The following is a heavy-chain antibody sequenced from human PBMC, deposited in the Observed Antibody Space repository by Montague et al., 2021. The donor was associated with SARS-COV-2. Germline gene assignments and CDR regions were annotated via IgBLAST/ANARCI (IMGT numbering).Heavy chain of an antibody. Sequence: SETLSLTCTVSSASVGSSDWGFVRQSPWNGLACTAHFYSVGSTDYNPSLKSRATISRDTSKNQFSLKVRSVTAADTAVYYCARETMTADAFDIWGQGTMVTVSS. V-gene: IGHV4-59*02. CDR1: SASVGSSD. CDR2: FYSVGST. CDR3: ARETMTADAFDI. D-gene: IGHD1-14*01. J-gene: IGHJ3*02.